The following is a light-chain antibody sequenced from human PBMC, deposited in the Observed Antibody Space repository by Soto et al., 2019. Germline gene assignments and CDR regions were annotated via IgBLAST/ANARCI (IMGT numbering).Light chain of an antibody. V-gene: IGLV2-14*01. J-gene: IGLJ1*01. CDR3: KSYTPTSTYV. Sequence: QSALTQPASVSGSPGQSIAISCTGTSSDVGAYNYVSWYQQPPGKAPKLMIYDVSNRTSGVSDRFSGSKSGNTAALTISGLQTEDEADYYCKSYTPTSTYVFGPGTKLTVL. CDR1: SSDVGAYNY. CDR2: DVS.